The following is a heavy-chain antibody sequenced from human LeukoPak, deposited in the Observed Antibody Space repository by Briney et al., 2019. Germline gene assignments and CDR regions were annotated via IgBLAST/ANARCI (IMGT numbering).Heavy chain of an antibody. Sequence: SVKVSCKASGYTFTNYGISWVRQAPGQGLEWMGGIIPIFGTANYAQKFQGRVTITADESTSTAYMELSSLRSEDTAVYYCARGTYYDILAGPSAGWFDPWGQGTLVTVSS. J-gene: IGHJ5*02. D-gene: IGHD3-9*01. V-gene: IGHV1-69*13. CDR1: GYTFTNYG. CDR2: IIPIFGTA. CDR3: ARGTYYDILAGPSAGWFDP.